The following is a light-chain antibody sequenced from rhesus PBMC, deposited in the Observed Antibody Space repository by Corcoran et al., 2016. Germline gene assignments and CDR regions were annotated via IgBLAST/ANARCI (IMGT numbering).Light chain of an antibody. CDR2: EAS. V-gene: IGKV1S17*01. Sequence: DIQMTQSPSSLSASVGDRVTITCRASQDITNDLAWYHKKPGESPKVLIYEASSLKSGIPSLFRGSGYGTVFTLTKSSLQSEDFATYYWQHYYSTPWTFGQGTKVEIK. CDR3: QHYYSTPWT. CDR1: QDITND. J-gene: IGKJ1*01.